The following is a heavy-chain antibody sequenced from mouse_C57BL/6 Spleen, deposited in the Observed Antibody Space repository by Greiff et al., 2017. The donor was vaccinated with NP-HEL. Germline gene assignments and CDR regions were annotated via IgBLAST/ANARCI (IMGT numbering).Heavy chain of an antibody. J-gene: IGHJ4*01. Sequence: QVQLKESGPELVKPGASVKISCKASGYAFSSSWMNWVKQRPGKGLEWIGRIYPGDGDTNYNGKFKGKATLTADKSSSTAYMQLSSLTSEDSAVYFCAREEIYYGYDVAMDYWGQGTSVTVSS. CDR2: IYPGDGDT. V-gene: IGHV1-82*01. CDR1: GYAFSSSW. D-gene: IGHD2-2*01. CDR3: AREEIYYGYDVAMDY.